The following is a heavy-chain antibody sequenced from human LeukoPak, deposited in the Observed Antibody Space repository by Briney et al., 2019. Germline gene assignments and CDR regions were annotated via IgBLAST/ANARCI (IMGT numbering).Heavy chain of an antibody. J-gene: IGHJ4*02. Sequence: GESLKISCKGSGYSFASQWIGWVRQMPGKGLEWMGIINPGDSDTRYSPSFQGQVTMSADKSINTAYLQWSSLKASDTAMYYCARRQGCSSTSCPPDYWGQGTLVTVSS. CDR3: ARRQGCSSTSCPPDY. D-gene: IGHD2-2*01. CDR1: GYSFASQW. V-gene: IGHV5-51*01. CDR2: INPGDSDT.